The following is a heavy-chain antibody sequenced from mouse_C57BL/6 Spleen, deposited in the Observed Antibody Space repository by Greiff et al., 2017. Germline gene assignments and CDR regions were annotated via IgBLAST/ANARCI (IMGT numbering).Heavy chain of an antibody. V-gene: IGHV1-80*01. CDR2: IYPGDGDT. Sequence: QVQLQQSGAELVKPGASVKISCKASGYAFSSYWMNWVKQRPGKGLEWIGQIYPGDGDTNYNGKFKGKATLTADKSSSTAYMQLSSLTSEDAAVYFGARPLDGDYDAMDYWGQGTSVTVSS. D-gene: IGHD2-13*01. CDR3: ARPLDGDYDAMDY. CDR1: GYAFSSYW. J-gene: IGHJ4*01.